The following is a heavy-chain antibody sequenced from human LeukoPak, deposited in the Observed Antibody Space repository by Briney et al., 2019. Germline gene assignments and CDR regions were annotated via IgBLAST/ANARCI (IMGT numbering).Heavy chain of an antibody. D-gene: IGHD6-6*01. V-gene: IGHV1-24*01. Sequence: ASVKVSCKVSGYTLTELSMHWVRQAPGKGLEWMGGFDPEDGDTIYAQKFQGRVTMTEDTSTDTAYMELSSLRSEDTAVYYCATVAARPGRFDYWGQGTLVTVSS. J-gene: IGHJ4*02. CDR1: GYTLTELS. CDR3: ATVAARPGRFDY. CDR2: FDPEDGDT.